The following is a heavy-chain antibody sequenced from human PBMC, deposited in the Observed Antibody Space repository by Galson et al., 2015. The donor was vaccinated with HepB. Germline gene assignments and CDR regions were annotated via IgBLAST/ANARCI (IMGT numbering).Heavy chain of an antibody. D-gene: IGHD3/OR15-3a*01. CDR2: INLNNGDT. CDR1: GYTFTGYF. Sequence: SVKVSCKASGYTFTGYFMHWVRRAPGQGLEWVGRINLNNGDTRYTEKFQGRVTMTRDTSISTAYMELSSLRSDDTAVYFCARPYDFGSSSRMDVWGKGTTVTVSS. V-gene: IGHV1-2*06. J-gene: IGHJ6*04. CDR3: ARPYDFGSSSRMDV.